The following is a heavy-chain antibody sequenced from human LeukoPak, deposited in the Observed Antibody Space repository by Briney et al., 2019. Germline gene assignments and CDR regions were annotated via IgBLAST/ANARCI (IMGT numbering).Heavy chain of an antibody. Sequence: SETLSLTCTVSGDSISSYYWSWIREPPGKGLEWIGYIYYSGSTNYNPSLKSRVTISVDTSKNQFSLRLSSVTAADTAVYYCARVTGYVMEDYLDYWGQGTLVTVSS. CDR1: GDSISSYY. D-gene: IGHD6-13*01. CDR2: IYYSGST. J-gene: IGHJ4*02. CDR3: ARVTGYVMEDYLDY. V-gene: IGHV4-59*01.